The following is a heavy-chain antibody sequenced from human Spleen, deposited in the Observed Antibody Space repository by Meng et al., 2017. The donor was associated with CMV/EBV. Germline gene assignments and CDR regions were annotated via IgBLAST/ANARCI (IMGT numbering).Heavy chain of an antibody. Sequence: YYMSWIRQTPGKGLAWVSFISSSDNTIYYADSVKGRFTISRDNAKNSLYLQMNSLRAEDTAVYYCARARRITLVRGIITTDIHFDYWGQGTLVTVSS. D-gene: IGHD3-10*01. V-gene: IGHV3-11*01. J-gene: IGHJ4*02. CDR3: ARARRITLVRGIITTDIHFDY. CDR2: ISSSDNTI. CDR1: YY.